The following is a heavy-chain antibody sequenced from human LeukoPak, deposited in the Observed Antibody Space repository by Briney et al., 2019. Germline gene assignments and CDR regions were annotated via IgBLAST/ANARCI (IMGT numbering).Heavy chain of an antibody. D-gene: IGHD1-26*01. CDR2: IRSSGSTI. CDR3: ARSSYFDY. J-gene: IGHJ4*02. V-gene: IGHV3-48*03. CDR1: GFTFSSYE. Sequence: GGSLRLSCAASGFTFSSYEMNWVRQAPGKGLEWVSYIRSSGSTIYYADSVKGRFTISRDNAKNSLYLQMNSLRAEDTAVYYCARSSYFDYWGQGALVAVSS.